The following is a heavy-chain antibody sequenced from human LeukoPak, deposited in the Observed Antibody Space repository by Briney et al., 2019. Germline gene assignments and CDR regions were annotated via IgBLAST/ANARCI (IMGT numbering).Heavy chain of an antibody. J-gene: IGHJ4*02. V-gene: IGHV3-33*01. CDR3: ARDLGYCSSTSCPFDY. CDR2: IRYDGSNK. Sequence: GRSLRLSCAASGFTFSSYGMHWVRQAPGKGLEWVAVIRYDGSNKYYADSVKGRFTISRDNSKNTLYLQMNSLRAEDTAVYYCARDLGYCSSTSCPFDYWGQGTLVTVSS. D-gene: IGHD2-2*01. CDR1: GFTFSSYG.